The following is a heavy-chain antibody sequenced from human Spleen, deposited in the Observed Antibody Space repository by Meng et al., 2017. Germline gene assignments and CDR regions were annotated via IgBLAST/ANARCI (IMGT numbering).Heavy chain of an antibody. CDR3: ARDLRTDYDILTGHHKYAMDV. Sequence: GESLKISCAASGFTFSSYAMSWVRQAPGKGLEWVSTISGSAASTYYADSVKGRFTISRDNSKNTLYLQMNSLRAEDTAVYYCARDLRTDYDILTGHHKYAMDVWGQGTTVTVSS. CDR2: ISGSAAST. CDR1: GFTFSSYA. D-gene: IGHD3-9*01. J-gene: IGHJ6*02. V-gene: IGHV3-23*01.